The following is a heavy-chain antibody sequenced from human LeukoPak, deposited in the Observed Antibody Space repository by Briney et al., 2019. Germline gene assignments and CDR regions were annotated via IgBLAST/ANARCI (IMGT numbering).Heavy chain of an antibody. CDR1: GFTFSSYW. D-gene: IGHD3-22*01. CDR3: ARAPYYYDTSGFLI. V-gene: IGHV3-74*01. CDR2: INSDGSST. Sequence: GGSLRLSCAASGFTFSSYWMHWVRQAPGKGLVWVSRINSDGSSTTYADSVKGRFTISRDNAKNTLYLQMNSLRAGDTAVYYCARAPYYYDTSGFLIWGQGTMVTVSS. J-gene: IGHJ3*02.